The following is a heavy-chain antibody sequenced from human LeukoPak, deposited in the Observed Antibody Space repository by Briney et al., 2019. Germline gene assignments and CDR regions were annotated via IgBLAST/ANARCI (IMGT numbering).Heavy chain of an antibody. CDR3: SLIVRGDISAPFDY. CDR1: GYTFTSYG. V-gene: IGHV1-18*01. Sequence: GASVKVSCKASGYTFTSYGICWVRQAPGQGLEWMGWMSAYNVNTHYAQKLQGIVTMTTDTSTSTAYMELRSLRSDDTAVYYCSLIVRGDISAPFDYWGQGTLVTVSS. CDR2: MSAYNVNT. D-gene: IGHD3-10*01. J-gene: IGHJ4*02.